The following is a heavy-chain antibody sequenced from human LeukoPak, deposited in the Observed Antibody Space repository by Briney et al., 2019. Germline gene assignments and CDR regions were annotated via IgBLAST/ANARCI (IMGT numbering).Heavy chain of an antibody. D-gene: IGHD2-2*01. CDR3: AKDGVEDNIVVVPAAPFDY. J-gene: IGHJ4*02. V-gene: IGHV3-53*01. CDR1: GITLSGDY. Sequence: GGSLRLSCAASGITLSGDYMSWVRQAPGKGLEWVSVIFGAGTTYYADSVKGRFTVSRDNSKNTLYLQMNSLRAEDTAVYYCAKDGVEDNIVVVPAAPFDYWGQGTLVTVSS. CDR2: IFGAGTT.